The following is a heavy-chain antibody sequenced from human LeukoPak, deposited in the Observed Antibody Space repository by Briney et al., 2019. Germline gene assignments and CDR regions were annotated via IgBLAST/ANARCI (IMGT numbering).Heavy chain of an antibody. CDR3: ARGPDIVVVPAAIYYGMDV. CDR2: INHSGST. J-gene: IGHJ6*02. D-gene: IGHD2-2*01. Sequence: SETLSLTCAVYGGSFSGYYWSWIRQPPGKGLEWIGEINHSGSTNYNPSLKSRVTISVDTPKNQFSLKLSSVTAADTAVYYCARGPDIVVVPAAIYYGMDVWGQGTTVTVSS. V-gene: IGHV4-34*01. CDR1: GGSFSGYY.